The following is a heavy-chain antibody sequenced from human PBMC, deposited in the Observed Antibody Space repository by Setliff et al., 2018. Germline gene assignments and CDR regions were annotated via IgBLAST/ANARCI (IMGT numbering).Heavy chain of an antibody. CDR1: GGSFNSYY. CDR3: ARGLSYYDSSGYLLAPYAFDS. Sequence: SETLSLTCAVYGGSFNSYYWSWIRQPPGKGLEWIGEINQSGSTNYNPSLKSRVTMSVDTSKNQFSLKLSSVTAADTAVYYCARGLSYYDSSGYLLAPYAFDSGGQGTMVTVSS. J-gene: IGHJ3*02. D-gene: IGHD3-22*01. CDR2: INQSGST. V-gene: IGHV4-34*01.